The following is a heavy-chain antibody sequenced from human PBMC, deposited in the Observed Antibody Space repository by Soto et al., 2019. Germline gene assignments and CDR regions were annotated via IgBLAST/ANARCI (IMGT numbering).Heavy chain of an antibody. CDR2: ISGSGAST. D-gene: IGHD5-18*01. V-gene: IGHV3-23*01. Sequence: GGSLRLSWLGSGCNFDDYAMNWIRKAPGKGLEWISGISGSGASTYYTDSVKGRFTISRDNSKNTLFLQMNSVRAEDTALYYCAKSRSTHTYGYEGDRYGMDVWGQGTTVNVSS. J-gene: IGHJ6*02. CDR3: AKSRSTHTYGYEGDRYGMDV. CDR1: GCNFDDYA.